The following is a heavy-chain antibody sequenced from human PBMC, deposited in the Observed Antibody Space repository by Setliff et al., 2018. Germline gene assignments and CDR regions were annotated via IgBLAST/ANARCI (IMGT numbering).Heavy chain of an antibody. Sequence: GGSLRLSCAASGFTFSGYAMHWVRQAPGKGLEWVSSISSSSSYIYYADSVKGRLTISRDNAKNTLYLQMNSLRAEDTAVYYCARGRGRSYYDSSGYLYSWGQGTLVTVSS. CDR1: GFTFSGYA. D-gene: IGHD3-22*01. V-gene: IGHV3-21*01. CDR2: ISSSSSYI. CDR3: ARGRGRSYYDSSGYLYS. J-gene: IGHJ4*02.